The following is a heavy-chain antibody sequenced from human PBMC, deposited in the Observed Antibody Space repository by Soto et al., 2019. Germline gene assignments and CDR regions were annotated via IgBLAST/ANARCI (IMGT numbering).Heavy chain of an antibody. J-gene: IGHJ6*02. CDR3: ARHMDV. Sequence: SLEISCKGSGHSFSSYWVAWVRQMPGKGLEWMGIIYPGDSYTNYSPSFQGHVTISADKSISTAYLQWSSLKASDTAMYYCARHMDVWGQGTTVTVSS. CDR2: IYPGDSYT. V-gene: IGHV5-51*01. CDR1: GHSFSSYW.